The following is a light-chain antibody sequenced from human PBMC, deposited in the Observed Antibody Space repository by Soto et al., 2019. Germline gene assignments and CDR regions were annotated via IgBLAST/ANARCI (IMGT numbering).Light chain of an antibody. CDR2: AAS. J-gene: IGKJ1*01. CDR3: QQYGSSGT. CDR1: QSVSNY. Sequence: EIVLTQSPATLSLSPGERVTLSCRASQSVSNYLAWYQQKPGQAPRLLVSAASNRATGIPARFSGSGSGTDFTLTISSLEPEDFAVYYCQQYGSSGTFGQGTKVEIK. V-gene: IGKV3-11*01.